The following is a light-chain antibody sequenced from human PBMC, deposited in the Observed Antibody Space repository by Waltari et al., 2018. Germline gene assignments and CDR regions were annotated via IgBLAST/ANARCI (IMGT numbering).Light chain of an antibody. V-gene: IGKV1-17*01. CDR1: QDISSY. CDR2: AAT. J-gene: IGKJ2*03. CDR3: LQHYTYPYS. Sequence: QKNQSPTPLSASVGEKVTITCRASQDISSYLNWFQQKPGKAPKLLIYAATTLQSGVPSRFSGSESGTEFTLTISSLQPEDFATYYCLQHYTYPYSFGQGTKVEIK.